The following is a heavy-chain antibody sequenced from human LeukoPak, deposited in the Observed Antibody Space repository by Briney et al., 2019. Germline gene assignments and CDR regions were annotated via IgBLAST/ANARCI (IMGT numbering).Heavy chain of an antibody. CDR2: IYYSGST. CDR1: GGSVSSGSYY. J-gene: IGHJ6*02. D-gene: IGHD3-3*01. V-gene: IGHV4-61*01. CDR3: ARDVGDDFWSGYYTGPFMDV. Sequence: SETLSLTCTVSGGSVSSGSYYWSWIRQPPGKGLEWIGYIYYSGSTNYNPSLKSRVTISVDTSKNQFSLKLSSVTAADTAVYYCARDVGDDFWSGYYTGPFMDVWGQGTTVTVSS.